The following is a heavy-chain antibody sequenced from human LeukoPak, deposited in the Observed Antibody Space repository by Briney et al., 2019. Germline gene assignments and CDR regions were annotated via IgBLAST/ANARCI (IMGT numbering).Heavy chain of an antibody. CDR3: ARFSEQVVRYYYYYMDV. J-gene: IGHJ6*03. Sequence: QPGGSLRLSCAASGFTFSSYWMSWVRQAPGKGLEWVANIKQDGSEKYYVDSVKGRFTISRDNAKNSLYLQMNSLRVEDTAVYYCARFSEQVVRYYYYYMDVWGKGTTVTVSS. V-gene: IGHV3-7*01. D-gene: IGHD6-13*01. CDR2: IKQDGSEK. CDR1: GFTFSSYW.